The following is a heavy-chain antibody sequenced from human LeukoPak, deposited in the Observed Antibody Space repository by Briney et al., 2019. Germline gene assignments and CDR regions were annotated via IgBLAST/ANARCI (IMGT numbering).Heavy chain of an antibody. V-gene: IGHV1-69*05. Sequence: SVKVSCKASGGTFSSYAISWVRQAPGQGLEWMGRIIPIFGTANYAQKFQGRVTITTDESTSTAYMELSSLRSEDTAVYYCARDRYCSGGSCYPILGYWYFDLWGRGTLVTVSS. CDR1: GGTFSSYA. J-gene: IGHJ2*01. D-gene: IGHD2-15*01. CDR3: ARDRYCSGGSCYPILGYWYFDL. CDR2: IIPIFGTA.